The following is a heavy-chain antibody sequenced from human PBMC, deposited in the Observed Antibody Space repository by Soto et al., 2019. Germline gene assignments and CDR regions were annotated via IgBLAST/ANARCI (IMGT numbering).Heavy chain of an antibody. J-gene: IGHJ3*02. V-gene: IGHV3-74*01. Sequence: PGGSLRLSCAASGFTFSSYLMHWVRQAPGKGLVWVSRINTDGSSTNYADSVKGRFTISRDNAKNTLFLQMNSLRDEDTAVYYCASGYSSTWYNAFDIWGQGTMVTVSS. D-gene: IGHD6-13*01. CDR3: ASGYSSTWYNAFDI. CDR2: INTDGSST. CDR1: GFTFSSYL.